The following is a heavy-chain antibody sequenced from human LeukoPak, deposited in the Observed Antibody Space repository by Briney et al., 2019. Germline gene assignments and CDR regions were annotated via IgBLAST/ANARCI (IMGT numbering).Heavy chain of an antibody. J-gene: IGHJ6*02. D-gene: IGHD3-16*02. Sequence: GASVKVSCKASGGPFHTYAISWVRLVPGQGLGWMGRVVPASEISTYAQKFLGRVTITADYSASTVYMELSGLRSDDTATYYCARVGYTRGPLPYGMDVWGQGTTVTV. V-gene: IGHV1-69*04. CDR1: GGPFHTYA. CDR2: VVPASEIS. CDR3: ARVGYTRGPLPYGMDV.